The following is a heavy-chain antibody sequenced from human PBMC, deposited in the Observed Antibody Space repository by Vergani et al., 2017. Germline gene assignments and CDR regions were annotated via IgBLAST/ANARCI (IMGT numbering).Heavy chain of an antibody. CDR1: GLTFRNYA. CDR2: ISDNGGTT. D-gene: IGHD2-8*02. V-gene: IGHV3-23*01. Sequence: EVLLLESGGGLAQPGGSLRLSCAASGLTFRNYAMTWVRQAPGKGLEWVSIISDNGGTTYYTNSVRGRFTISRDNSKSTLFLQMNSLRVEDMAVYYCARDRGDWRYSRYFYNYYMDVWGKGTTVTVSS. J-gene: IGHJ6*03. CDR3: ARDRGDWRYSRYFYNYYMDV.